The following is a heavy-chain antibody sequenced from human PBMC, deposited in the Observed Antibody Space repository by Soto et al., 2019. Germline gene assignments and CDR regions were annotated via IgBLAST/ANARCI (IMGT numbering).Heavy chain of an antibody. V-gene: IGHV3-74*01. Sequence: GGSLRLSCAASGFTFSSYWMHWVRQVPGKGLVWVSRIKGDGTNTGYADSVKGRFTISRDSVKNTLYLQMNSLRAEDTAVYYCARGLSGYYGFDYWGQGTLVTVSS. J-gene: IGHJ4*02. CDR2: IKGDGTNT. D-gene: IGHD5-12*01. CDR3: ARGLSGYYGFDY. CDR1: GFTFSSYW.